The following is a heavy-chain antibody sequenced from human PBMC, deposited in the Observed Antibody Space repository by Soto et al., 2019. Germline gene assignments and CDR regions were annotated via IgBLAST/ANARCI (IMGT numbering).Heavy chain of an antibody. CDR1: GFSLGDYG. J-gene: IGHJ3*02. V-gene: IGHV3-9*01. CDR3: VNDGLTSVFGLVHYGSDI. D-gene: IGHD3-3*01. Sequence: EVQLVESGGGLVQPGRSLRLSCVASGFSLGDYGMHWVRQAPGRGPEWVSGISWNSGNIGYAETVKGRFTISRDNAKNSLYLQMNSLRAEDTVLYYCVNDGLTSVFGLVHYGSDIWGHGTMVTVSS. CDR2: ISWNSGNI.